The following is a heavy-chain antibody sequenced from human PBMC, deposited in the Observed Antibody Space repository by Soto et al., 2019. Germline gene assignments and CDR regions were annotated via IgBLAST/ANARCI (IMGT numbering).Heavy chain of an antibody. Sequence: QMQLVQSGPEVKKPGTSVKVSCKASGFTFTSSAVQWVRQARGQRLEGIGWIVVGSGNTNYAQKFQERVTITRDMSTSTAYMELSSLRSEDTAVHYCAAPTTVTTLFYYYYGMDVWGQGTTVTVSS. CDR1: GFTFTSSA. D-gene: IGHD4-17*01. CDR2: IVVGSGNT. CDR3: AAPTTVTTLFYYYYGMDV. J-gene: IGHJ6*02. V-gene: IGHV1-58*01.